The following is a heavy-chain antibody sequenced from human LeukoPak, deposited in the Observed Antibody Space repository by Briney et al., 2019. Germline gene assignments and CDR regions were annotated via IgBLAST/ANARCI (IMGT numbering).Heavy chain of an antibody. Sequence: GGSLRLSCAASGFSFSSYAMHWVRQAPGKGLEWVALISYDGGTNKYYADSVKGRFTISRDNSKNTLYLQMNSLRVEDTALYYCARDYDYWIDYWGQGILVTVSS. D-gene: IGHD3-3*01. V-gene: IGHV3-30*04. CDR1: GFSFSSYA. CDR3: ARDYDYWIDY. J-gene: IGHJ4*02. CDR2: ISYDGGTNK.